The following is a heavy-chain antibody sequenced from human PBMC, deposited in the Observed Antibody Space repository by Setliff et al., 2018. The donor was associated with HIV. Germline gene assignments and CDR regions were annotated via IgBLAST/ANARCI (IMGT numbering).Heavy chain of an antibody. V-gene: IGHV1-24*01. D-gene: IGHD6-13*01. J-gene: IGHJ1*01. CDR3: ATDPGYSSTWYSESFQH. Sequence: ASVKVSCKISGYTLTELSIHWVRQAPGKGLEWMANFDPEDGETFYAQKFQGRLTMTEDTSTDTAYMELSSLRSDDTAMYYCATDPGYSSTWYSESFQHWGQGTVVTSPQ. CDR1: GYTLTELS. CDR2: FDPEDGET.